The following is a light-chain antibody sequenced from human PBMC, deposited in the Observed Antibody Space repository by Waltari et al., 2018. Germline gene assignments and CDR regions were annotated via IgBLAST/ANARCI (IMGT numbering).Light chain of an antibody. CDR3: CSSAGSSTYVV. CDR2: GVN. CDR1: SSDVGTYNL. J-gene: IGLJ2*01. V-gene: IGLV2-23*02. Sequence: QSALTQPASVSGSPGQSITVSCTGTSSDVGTYNLVSWYQQHPGKAPKLIIYGVNKRTSCVSGPFSGSKSGSTASLTISGLHAEDEADYYCCSSAGSSTYVVFGGGTKLTVL.